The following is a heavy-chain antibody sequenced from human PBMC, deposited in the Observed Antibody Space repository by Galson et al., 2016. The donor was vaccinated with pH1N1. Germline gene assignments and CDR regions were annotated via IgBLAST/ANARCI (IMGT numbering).Heavy chain of an antibody. Sequence: SLRLSCAASGFTFSTYNMNWVRQAPGKGLEWLSYISASSLSIYYADSVKGRFTISRDNAKKSLYLQMNSLRDDDTAMYYCARGGRLPTRPLEGDDSWGQGTLVTVSS. CDR1: GFTFSTYN. CDR2: ISASSLSI. J-gene: IGHJ4*02. CDR3: ARGGRLPTRPLEGDDS. D-gene: IGHD3-3*01. V-gene: IGHV3-48*02.